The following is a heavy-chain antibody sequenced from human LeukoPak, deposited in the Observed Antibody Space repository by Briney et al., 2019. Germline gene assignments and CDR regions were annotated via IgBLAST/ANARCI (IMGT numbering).Heavy chain of an antibody. D-gene: IGHD2-2*01. CDR3: ARDPDIVVVPAARDWFDP. J-gene: IGHJ5*02. V-gene: IGHV3-48*01. CDR1: GFTFSSYS. CDR2: ISSSSSTI. Sequence: GGSLRLSCAASGFTFSSYSMNWVRQAPGKGLEWVSYISSSSSTIYYADSVKGRFTISRDNAKSSLYLQMNSLRAEDTAVYYCARDPDIVVVPAARDWFDPWGQGTLVTVSS.